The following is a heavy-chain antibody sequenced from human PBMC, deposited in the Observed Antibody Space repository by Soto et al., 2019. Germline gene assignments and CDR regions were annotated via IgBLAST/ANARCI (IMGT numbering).Heavy chain of an antibody. CDR2: ISGSGVYT. D-gene: IGHD4-17*01. Sequence: GGSLRLSCPASGFSFRSFAMSWVRQSPGKGLEWVSGISGSGVYTYYADSVRGRFTISRDNSEDTVYLQMSNLRAEDTAVYYCAKSVTTYPNNYFDHWGQGALVTVSS. J-gene: IGHJ4*02. CDR3: AKSVTTYPNNYFDH. CDR1: GFSFRSFA. V-gene: IGHV3-23*01.